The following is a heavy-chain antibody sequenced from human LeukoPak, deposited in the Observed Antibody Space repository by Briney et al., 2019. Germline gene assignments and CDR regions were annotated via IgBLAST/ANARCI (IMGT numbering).Heavy chain of an antibody. Sequence: SETLSLTCSVSGGSIRSYYWSWIRQPAGKGLEWIGYIYYSGSTNYSPSLKSRVTISVDTSKNQFSLNLISVTTADTAVYYCARDRYGSTWDAFDIWGQGTMVTVSS. CDR1: GGSIRSYY. CDR2: IYYSGST. D-gene: IGHD6-13*01. V-gene: IGHV4-59*01. J-gene: IGHJ3*02. CDR3: ARDRYGSTWDAFDI.